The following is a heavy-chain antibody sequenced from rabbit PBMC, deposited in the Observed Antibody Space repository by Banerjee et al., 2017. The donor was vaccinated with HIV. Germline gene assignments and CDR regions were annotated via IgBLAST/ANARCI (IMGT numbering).Heavy chain of an antibody. D-gene: IGHD4-2*01. Sequence: QSLEESGGDLVQPGASLTLTCTASGIDFNSGYDMSWVRQAPGEGLEYIGFMNIGGSASYASWAKGRFTISKASSTTVTLQMTSLTAADTATYFCARRGAGYGGAGWTSLNLWGPGTLVTVS. CDR1: GIDFNSGYD. J-gene: IGHJ4*01. V-gene: IGHV1S40*01. CDR2: MNIGGSA. CDR3: ARRGAGYGGAGWTSLNL.